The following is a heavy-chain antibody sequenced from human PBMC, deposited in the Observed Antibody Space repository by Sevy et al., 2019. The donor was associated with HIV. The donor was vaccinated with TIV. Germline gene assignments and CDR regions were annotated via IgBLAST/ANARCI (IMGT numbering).Heavy chain of an antibody. Sequence: GGSLRLSCAASGFTFNNYGMHWVRQAPGKGLEWVTFIRHDGSDEYYKDSVKGRFTISRDNSKNTVYLQMNSLGAEDTAVYYCAGDRKVLLVVYAIPFDVFDIWGQGTMVTVSS. CDR2: IRHDGSDE. V-gene: IGHV3-30*02. D-gene: IGHD2-8*02. CDR3: AGDRKVLLVVYAIPFDVFDI. J-gene: IGHJ3*02. CDR1: GFTFNNYG.